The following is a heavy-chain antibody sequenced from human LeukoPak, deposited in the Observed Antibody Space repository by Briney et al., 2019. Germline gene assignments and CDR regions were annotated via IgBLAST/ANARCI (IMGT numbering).Heavy chain of an antibody. V-gene: IGHV1-46*01. CDR2: INPSGGST. CDR1: GYTFTSYG. D-gene: IGHD2-2*01. J-gene: IGHJ5*02. CDR3: ARGGVVPAALGWFDP. Sequence: WASVKVSCKASGYTFTSYGISWVRQAPGQGLEWMGIINPSGGSTSYAQKFQGRVTMTRDTSTSTVYMELSSLRSEDTAVYYCARGGVVPAALGWFDPWGQGTLVTVSS.